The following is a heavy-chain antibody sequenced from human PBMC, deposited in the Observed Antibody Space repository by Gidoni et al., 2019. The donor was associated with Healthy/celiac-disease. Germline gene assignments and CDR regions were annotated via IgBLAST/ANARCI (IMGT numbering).Heavy chain of an antibody. CDR2: IIPILGIA. CDR3: ARDRITMVRGVIITNWFDP. CDR1: GGTIRSYA. D-gene: IGHD3-10*01. V-gene: IGHV1-69*04. Sequence: QVQLVQSGAEVKKPGSSVKVSCKASGGTIRSYAISWVRQAPGQGLEWMGRIIPILGIANYAQKFQGRVTMTADKSTSTAYMELSSLRSEDTAVYYCARDRITMVRGVIITNWFDPWGQGTLVTVSS. J-gene: IGHJ5*02.